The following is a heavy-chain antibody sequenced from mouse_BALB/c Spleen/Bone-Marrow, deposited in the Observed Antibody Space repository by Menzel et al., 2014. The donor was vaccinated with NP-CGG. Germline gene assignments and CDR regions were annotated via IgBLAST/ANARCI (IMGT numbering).Heavy chain of an antibody. D-gene: IGHD2-4*01. CDR3: ARGIYYDSTWFAY. V-gene: IGHV1-67*01. Sequence: QVQLKESGPEPVRPGVSVKISCKGSGYTFTDYAMHWVKPSHAKSLEWIGVISTYSGNTNYNQKFKGKATMTVDKSSSTAYMELARLTSEDSAIYYCARGIYYDSTWFAYWGQGTLVSVPA. J-gene: IGHJ3*01. CDR2: ISTYSGNT. CDR1: GYTFTDYA.